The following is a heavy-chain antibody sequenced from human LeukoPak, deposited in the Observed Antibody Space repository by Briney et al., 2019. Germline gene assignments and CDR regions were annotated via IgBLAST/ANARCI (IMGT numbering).Heavy chain of an antibody. CDR1: GFTFSSYG. Sequence: GRSLRLSCAASGFTFSSYGFHWVRQAPGKGLEWGAVIWYDGSNIHYAESVKGRFTISRDNSRDTLYLHMNSLRPEDTAVYYCARDFYTGMFDYWGQGTLVTVSS. CDR2: IWYDGSNI. V-gene: IGHV3-33*01. CDR3: ARDFYTGMFDY. J-gene: IGHJ4*02. D-gene: IGHD3-10*02.